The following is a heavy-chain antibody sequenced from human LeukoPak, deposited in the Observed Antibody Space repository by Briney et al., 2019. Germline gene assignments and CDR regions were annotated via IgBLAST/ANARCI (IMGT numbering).Heavy chain of an antibody. Sequence: GGSLRLSCAASGFTVSNNYMSWVRQAPGKGLEWVSVIYSGGNTYYADSVKGRFTISRDSSRNTLYLQMNTLRAEDTAVYYCGRAPPYSAIDYWGQGTLVTVSS. V-gene: IGHV3-53*01. CDR3: GRAPPYSAIDY. D-gene: IGHD2-15*01. J-gene: IGHJ4*02. CDR2: IYSGGNT. CDR1: GFTVSNNY.